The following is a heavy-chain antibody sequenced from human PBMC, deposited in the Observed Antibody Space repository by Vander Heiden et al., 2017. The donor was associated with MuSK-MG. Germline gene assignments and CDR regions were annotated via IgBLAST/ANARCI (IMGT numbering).Heavy chain of an antibody. CDR3: ARDLGGAVISANWFDP. CDR1: GDSVSSNSAL. V-gene: IGHV6-1*01. D-gene: IGHD2-21*01. CDR2: TYYRSKWYN. Sequence: QVQLLQPGPGLVKTSQTRALICVIFGDSVSSNSALWIWFRPSPSKGLEWLGRTYYRSKWYNDYAISVKSRIAINPDTSENQFSLQLNSVTPGDTAVYYCARDLGGAVISANWFDPWCQGTLVTVSS. J-gene: IGHJ5*02.